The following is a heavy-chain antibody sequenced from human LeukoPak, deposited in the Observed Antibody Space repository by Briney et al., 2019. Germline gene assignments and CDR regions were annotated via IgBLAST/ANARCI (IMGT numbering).Heavy chain of an antibody. V-gene: IGHV4-59*08. CDR1: GGSISSDY. Sequence: SETLSLTCTVSGGSISSDYWNWIRQPPGKGLEWTGYIYYSGSTNYNPSLNSRVTISVDTSKNQFSLRLSSVTAADTAIYYCARAVSGRFDYWGQGTLVTVSS. D-gene: IGHD6-19*01. J-gene: IGHJ4*02. CDR3: ARAVSGRFDY. CDR2: IYYSGST.